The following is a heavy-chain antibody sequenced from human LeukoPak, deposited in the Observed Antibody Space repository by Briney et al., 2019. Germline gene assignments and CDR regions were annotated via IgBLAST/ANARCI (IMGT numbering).Heavy chain of an antibody. CDR2: IIPIFGTA. CDR1: GGTFSSYA. J-gene: IGHJ5*02. Sequence: GASVKVSCKASGGTFSSYAISWVRQAPGQGLEWMGGIIPIFGTANYAQKFQGRVTITTDESTSTAYMELSSLRSEDTAVYYCARNLGITGTNNWFDPWGQGTLLTVSS. CDR3: ARNLGITGTNNWFDP. D-gene: IGHD1-7*01. V-gene: IGHV1-69*05.